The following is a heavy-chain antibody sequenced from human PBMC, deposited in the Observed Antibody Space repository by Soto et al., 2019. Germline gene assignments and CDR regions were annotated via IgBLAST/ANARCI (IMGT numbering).Heavy chain of an antibody. J-gene: IGHJ3*02. Sequence: PGGSLRLSCAASGFTFSSYSMNWVRQAPGKGLEWVSSISSSSSYIYYADSVKGRFTISRDNAKNSLYLQMNSLRAEDTAVYYCARDTQDLIVVVMGLDIWGQGTMVTVSS. CDR2: ISSSSSYI. D-gene: IGHD3-22*01. CDR3: ARDTQDLIVVVMGLDI. V-gene: IGHV3-21*01. CDR1: GFTFSSYS.